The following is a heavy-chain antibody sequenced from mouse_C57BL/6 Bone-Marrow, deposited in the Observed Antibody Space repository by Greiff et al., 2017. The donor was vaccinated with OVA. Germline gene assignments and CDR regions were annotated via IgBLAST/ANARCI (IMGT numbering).Heavy chain of an antibody. D-gene: IGHD2-2*01. CDR1: GFSLSTFGMG. Sequence: ESGPGLLQPSQTLSLTCSFSGFSLSTFGMGVGWIRQPSGKGLEWLAHIWWDDDKYYNPALKSRLTISKDTSKNQVFLKIANVDTADTATYYCARIYYGYDGAWFAYWGQGTLVTVSA. CDR3: ARIYYGYDGAWFAY. V-gene: IGHV8-8*01. CDR2: IWWDDDK. J-gene: IGHJ3*01.